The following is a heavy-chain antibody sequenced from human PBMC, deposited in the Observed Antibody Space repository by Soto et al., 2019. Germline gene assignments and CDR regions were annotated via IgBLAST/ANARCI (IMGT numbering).Heavy chain of an antibody. Sequence: QVQLVQSGAEVKKPGSSVKVSCKASGGTFTTYAISWVRQTPGQGLEWMGGIIPLFGTANYAQKLQGRVTITADESRSTAYMELSSLSSEDTAVYYCARGDIGSDTAMVPFDYWRQGTLVTVSS. CDR3: ARGDIGSDTAMVPFDY. CDR1: GGTFTTYA. CDR2: IIPLFGTA. D-gene: IGHD5-18*01. J-gene: IGHJ4*02. V-gene: IGHV1-69*12.